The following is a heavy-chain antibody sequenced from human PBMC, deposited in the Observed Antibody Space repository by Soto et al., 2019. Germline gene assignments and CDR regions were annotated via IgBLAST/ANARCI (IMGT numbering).Heavy chain of an antibody. CDR2: IYYSGGT. D-gene: IGHD3-3*01. CDR3: ARDPLITIFGVVIPGYYGMDV. CDR1: GGSISSYY. V-gene: IGHV4-59*01. J-gene: IGHJ6*02. Sequence: SQTLSLTCTVSGGSISSYYWSWIRQPPGKGLEWIGYIYYSGGTNYNPSLKSRVTISVDTSKNQFSLKLSSVTAADTAVYYCARDPLITIFGVVIPGYYGMDVWGQGTTVTSP.